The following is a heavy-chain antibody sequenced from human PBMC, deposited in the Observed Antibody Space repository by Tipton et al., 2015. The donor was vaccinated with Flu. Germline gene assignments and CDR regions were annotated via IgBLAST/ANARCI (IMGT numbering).Heavy chain of an antibody. V-gene: IGHV3-23*01. J-gene: IGHJ4*02. CDR1: GFTFSSYA. Sequence: SLRLSCAASGFTFSSYAMSWVRQAPGKGLEWVSAINGAGSGTYYADSVKGRFTISRDNSKNTLYVQMNSLRAEDTAVYYCAKSPVDAGLGKNFGYWGQGTLVTVSS. CDR3: AKSPVDAGLGKNFGY. D-gene: IGHD5-18*01. CDR2: INGAGSGT.